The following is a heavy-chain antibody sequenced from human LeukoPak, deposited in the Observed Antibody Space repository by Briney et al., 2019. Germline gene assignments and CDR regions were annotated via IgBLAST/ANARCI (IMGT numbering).Heavy chain of an antibody. CDR3: ARGPFFI. J-gene: IGHJ3*02. Sequence: SETLSLTCTVSGASIASYYWNWIRQPPGKGLEWIGSIYYSGSTYYNPSLKSRVTISVDTSKNQFSLKLSSVTAADTAVYYCARGPFFIWGQGTMVTVSS. V-gene: IGHV4-39*01. D-gene: IGHD3-3*01. CDR2: IYYSGST. CDR1: GASIASYY.